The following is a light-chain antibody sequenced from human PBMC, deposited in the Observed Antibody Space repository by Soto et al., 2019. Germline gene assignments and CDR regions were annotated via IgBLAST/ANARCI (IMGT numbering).Light chain of an antibody. Sequence: QSALTQPRSVSGSPGQSVTISCTGTRSDVGGYNYVSWYQQHPDKVPELMIYDVSKRPSGVPDRFSGSKSGNTASLTISGVQAEDDAAYYCCSYDGRSNSRVFGGGTKLTVL. V-gene: IGLV2-11*01. CDR2: DVS. J-gene: IGLJ2*01. CDR1: RSDVGGYNY. CDR3: CSYDGRSNSRV.